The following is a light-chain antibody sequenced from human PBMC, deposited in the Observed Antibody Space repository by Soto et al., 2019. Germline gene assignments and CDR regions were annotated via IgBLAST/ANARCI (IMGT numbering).Light chain of an antibody. CDR2: EVS. V-gene: IGLV2-8*01. CDR3: SSYAGSNNFV. CDR1: SCDVGSYNY. J-gene: IGLJ1*01. Sequence: QSALTQPPSASGSPGQSVTISCTGTSCDVGSYNYVSWYQQHPGKAPKLMIYEVSKRPSGVPDRFSGSKSGNTASLTVSGLQAEDEADYYCSSYAGSNNFVFGTGTKLPVL.